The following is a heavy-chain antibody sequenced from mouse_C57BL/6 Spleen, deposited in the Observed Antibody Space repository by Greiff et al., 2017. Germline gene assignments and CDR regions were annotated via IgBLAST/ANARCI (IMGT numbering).Heavy chain of an antibody. CDR1: GYAFTNYL. CDR2: INPGSGGT. D-gene: IGHD2-2*01. V-gene: IGHV1-54*01. CDR3: ARSGYDGFDY. J-gene: IGHJ2*01. Sequence: VKLMESGAELVRPGTSVKVSCKASGYAFTNYLIEWVKQRPGQGLEWIGVINPGSGGTNYNEKFKGKATLTADKSSSTAYMQLSSLTSEDSAVYFCARSGYDGFDYWGQGTTLTVSS.